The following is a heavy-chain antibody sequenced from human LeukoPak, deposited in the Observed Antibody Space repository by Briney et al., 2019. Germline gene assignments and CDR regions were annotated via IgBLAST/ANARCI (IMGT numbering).Heavy chain of an antibody. CDR3: ATSRFLEWLLYYYYYMDV. D-gene: IGHD3-3*01. Sequence: GGSLRLSCAASGFTFSSYSMNWVRQAPGKGLEWVSSISSSSSYICYADSVKGRFTISRDNAKNSLHLQMNSLRAEDTAVYYCATSRFLEWLLYYYYYMDVWGKGTTVTVSS. V-gene: IGHV3-21*01. CDR1: GFTFSSYS. J-gene: IGHJ6*03. CDR2: ISSSSSYI.